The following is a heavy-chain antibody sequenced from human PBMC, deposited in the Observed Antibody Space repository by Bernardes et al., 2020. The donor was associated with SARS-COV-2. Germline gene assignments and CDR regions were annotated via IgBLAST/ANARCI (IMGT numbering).Heavy chain of an antibody. V-gene: IGHV3-74*03. D-gene: IGHD1-20*01. CDR1: GFAFSTYW. Sequence: GGSLRLSCAASGFAFSTYWMHWVRQAPGQGLVWVSRIKTDGVSTTYADSVKGRFTISRDNAKKTLYLQMNSLRAEDTGVYYCARAPSNNNHIADWGQGTMVTVS. CDR3: ARAPSNNNHIAD. CDR2: IKTDGVST. J-gene: IGHJ4*02.